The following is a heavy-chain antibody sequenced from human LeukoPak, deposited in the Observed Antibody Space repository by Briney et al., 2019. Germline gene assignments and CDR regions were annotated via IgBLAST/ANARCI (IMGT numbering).Heavy chain of an antibody. CDR1: GGSISSYY. Sequence: PSETLSLTCTVSGGSISSYYWSWIRQPPGKGLEGIGYIYYSGSTNYNPSLKSRVTISVDTSKNQFSLKQSSVTAADTAVYYCARLLGPYGINWFDPWGQGTLVTVSS. CDR2: IYYSGST. J-gene: IGHJ5*02. CDR3: ARLLGPYGINWFDP. V-gene: IGHV4-59*08. D-gene: IGHD4-17*01.